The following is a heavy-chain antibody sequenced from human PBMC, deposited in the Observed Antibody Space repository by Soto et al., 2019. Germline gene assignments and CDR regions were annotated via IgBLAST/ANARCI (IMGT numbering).Heavy chain of an antibody. Sequence: GGSLRLSCAASGFTFSSYSMNWVRQAPGKGLEWVSSISSSSSYIYYADSVKGRFTISRDNAKNSLYLQMNSLRAEDTAVYYCAKEGEYSSGWDNFDYWGQGTLVTVSS. V-gene: IGHV3-21*01. CDR2: ISSSSSYI. J-gene: IGHJ4*02. CDR1: GFTFSSYS. D-gene: IGHD6-19*01. CDR3: AKEGEYSSGWDNFDY.